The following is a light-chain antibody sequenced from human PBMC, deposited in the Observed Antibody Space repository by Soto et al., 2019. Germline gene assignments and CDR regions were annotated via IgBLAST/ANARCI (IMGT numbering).Light chain of an antibody. Sequence: DIQMTQSPSTLAASVGDRVTITCRASQSISGWLAWYQQKAGKAPKLLIYKASSLESAVPSRFRGSGSGTAFTLTISSLHPDDFEPYYCQQYNSYPHTFGGGTKVDIK. J-gene: IGKJ4*01. CDR2: KAS. V-gene: IGKV1-5*03. CDR3: QQYNSYPHT. CDR1: QSISGW.